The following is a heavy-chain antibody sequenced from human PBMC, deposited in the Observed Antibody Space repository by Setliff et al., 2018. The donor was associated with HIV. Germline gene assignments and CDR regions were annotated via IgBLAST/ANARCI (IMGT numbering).Heavy chain of an antibody. D-gene: IGHD3-10*01. V-gene: IGHV3-11*04. CDR2: ISSSGSTT. J-gene: IGHJ5*01. CDR3: VKDAVQGEGAANWFDS. CDR1: GFTFSDSY. Sequence: GGSLRLSCAASGFTFSDSYMSWIRQAPGKGLEWISFISSSGSTTYHADSVKGRFTVSRDNAKNSVFLDMSGLRVEDTAVYYCVKDAVQGEGAANWFDSWGPGNWVTVSS.